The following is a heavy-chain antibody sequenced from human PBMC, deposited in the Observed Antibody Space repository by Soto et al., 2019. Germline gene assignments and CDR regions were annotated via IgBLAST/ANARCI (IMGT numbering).Heavy chain of an antibody. Sequence: SETLSLTCTVSGDSISSGDYYWSWIRQPPGKGLEWIGCIYYSGSTNYNPSLKSRVTISVDKSKNQFSLKLSSVTAADTAVYYCARVSAAGTYFDYWGQGTLVTVSS. J-gene: IGHJ4*02. V-gene: IGHV4-30-4*01. CDR1: GDSISSGDYY. D-gene: IGHD6-13*01. CDR2: IYYSGST. CDR3: ARVSAAGTYFDY.